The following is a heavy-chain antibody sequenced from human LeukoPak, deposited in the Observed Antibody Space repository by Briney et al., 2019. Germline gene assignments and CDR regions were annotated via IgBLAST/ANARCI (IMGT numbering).Heavy chain of an antibody. Sequence: PSETLSLTCVVYGGSFSGCFWNWIRQPPGKGLEWIGTIHYSGGTYHNPSLKSRLTLSVDTSKNHFSLKVASVTAADMATYYCARYSTVTRFDYWGQGTLVTVSS. J-gene: IGHJ4*02. D-gene: IGHD4-17*01. V-gene: IGHV4-34*01. CDR1: GGSFSGCF. CDR2: IHYSGGT. CDR3: ARYSTVTRFDY.